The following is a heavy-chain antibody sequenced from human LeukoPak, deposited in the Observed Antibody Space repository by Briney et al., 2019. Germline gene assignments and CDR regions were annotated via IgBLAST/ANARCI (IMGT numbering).Heavy chain of an antibody. CDR3: ARARSWYGGPSGY. CDR2: INHSGST. Sequence: PSETLSLTCADYGGSFSGYYWSWIGQPPGKGLERIGEINHSGSTNYNPSLKSRVTISVDTSKNQFSLKLSSVTAADTAVYYCARARSWYGGPSGYWGQGTLVTVSS. CDR1: GGSFSGYY. D-gene: IGHD6-13*01. V-gene: IGHV4-34*01. J-gene: IGHJ4*02.